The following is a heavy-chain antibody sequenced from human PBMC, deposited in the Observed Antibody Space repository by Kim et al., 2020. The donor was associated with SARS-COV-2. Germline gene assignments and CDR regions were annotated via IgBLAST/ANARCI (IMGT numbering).Heavy chain of an antibody. Sequence: ASVKVSCKASGYTFMAYYIHWVRQAPGQGLEWMGRINAASGVANYPQDFQGRVTMTRDTSINTVYLEFPSLTSDDAALYFCARRGGEVGYFDYWGQGTLVNVSS. CDR2: INAASGVA. CDR3: ARRGGEVGYFDY. V-gene: IGHV1-2*06. J-gene: IGHJ4*02. D-gene: IGHD3-16*01. CDR1: GYTFMAYY.